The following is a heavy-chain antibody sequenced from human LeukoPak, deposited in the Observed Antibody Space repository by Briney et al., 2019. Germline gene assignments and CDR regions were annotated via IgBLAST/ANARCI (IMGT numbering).Heavy chain of an antibody. Sequence: GGSLRLSCAASGFSFSTYSMNWVRQAPGKGLEWVSSISRNSRYIYYADSMRGRFTISRDNAKNSLYLQMNSLRAEDTAVYYCAKKLGGDDALDIWGQGTMVTVSS. D-gene: IGHD3-3*01. CDR1: GFSFSTYS. CDR3: AKKLGGDDALDI. CDR2: ISRNSRYI. V-gene: IGHV3-21*04. J-gene: IGHJ3*02.